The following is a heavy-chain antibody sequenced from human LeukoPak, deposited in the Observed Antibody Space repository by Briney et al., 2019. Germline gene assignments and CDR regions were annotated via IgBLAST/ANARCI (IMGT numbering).Heavy chain of an antibody. J-gene: IGHJ6*04. Sequence: GGSLRLSCAASGFTFSSYAMSWVRQAPGKGPEWVSAISGSGGSTYYADSVKGRFTISRDNSKNTLYLQMNSLRAEDTAVYYCARRVYYYDSSGYVQDVWGKGTTVTVSS. CDR2: ISGSGGST. V-gene: IGHV3-23*01. CDR3: ARRVYYYDSSGYVQDV. CDR1: GFTFSSYA. D-gene: IGHD3-22*01.